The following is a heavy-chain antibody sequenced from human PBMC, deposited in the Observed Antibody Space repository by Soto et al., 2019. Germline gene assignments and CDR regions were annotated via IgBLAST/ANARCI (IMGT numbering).Heavy chain of an antibody. D-gene: IGHD4-17*01. V-gene: IGHV3-23*01. CDR3: VNTASMTISDGFDH. Sequence: EVQVLESGGGLVQPGGSLRLSCAASGFTFSSYAMSWVRQAPGQGLEWVSGISGSASNPYYADAVKGRFPISRDYSKNTLYLQMNSLRAEDPALYYCVNTASMTISDGFDHWGQGTLVTVSS. J-gene: IGHJ4*02. CDR2: ISGSASNP. CDR1: GFTFSSYA.